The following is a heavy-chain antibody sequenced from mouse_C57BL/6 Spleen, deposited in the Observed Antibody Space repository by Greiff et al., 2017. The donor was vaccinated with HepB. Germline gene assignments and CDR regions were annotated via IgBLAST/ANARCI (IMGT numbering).Heavy chain of an antibody. CDR2: ISDGGSYT. CDR3: ARGYYGSSYGWYFDV. J-gene: IGHJ1*03. Sequence: EVQLVESGGGLVKPGGSLKLSCAASGFTFSSYAMSWVRQTPEKRLEWVATISDGGSYTYYPDNVKGRFTISRDNAKNNLYLQMSHLKSEDTAMYYWARGYYGSSYGWYFDVWGTGTTVTVSS. V-gene: IGHV5-4*01. D-gene: IGHD1-1*01. CDR1: GFTFSSYA.